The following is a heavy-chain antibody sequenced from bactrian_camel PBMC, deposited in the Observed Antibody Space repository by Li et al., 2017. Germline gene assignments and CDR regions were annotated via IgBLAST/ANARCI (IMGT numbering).Heavy chain of an antibody. Sequence: VQLVESGGGLVQPGGSLRLSCAASGFTFSSYAMSWVRQAPGKGLEWISVINAGGTSTFYADSVKGRFTISRDNAKNTAHLQLNSLKTEDMALYYCAKGRGLYDEYNAWGQGTQVTVS. CDR3: AKGRGLYDEYNA. CDR2: INAGGTST. V-gene: IGHV3S40*01. CDR1: GFTFSSYA. D-gene: IGHD5*01. J-gene: IGHJ4*01.